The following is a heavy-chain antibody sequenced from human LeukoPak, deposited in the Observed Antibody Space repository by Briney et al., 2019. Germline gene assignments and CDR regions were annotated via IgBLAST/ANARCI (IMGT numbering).Heavy chain of an antibody. Sequence: GGSLRLSCAASGFTISDHYMTWIRQAPGKGLEWVTHITSGGGMIYYADSVKGRFTISRDNAKNSLSLRMDGLRAQDTAMYFCARFQLLRFGDLLSYDFGLDVWGLGTTVTVSS. CDR3: ARFQLLRFGDLLSYDFGLDV. V-gene: IGHV3-11*01. D-gene: IGHD3-10*01. CDR2: ITSGGGMI. J-gene: IGHJ6*02. CDR1: GFTISDHY.